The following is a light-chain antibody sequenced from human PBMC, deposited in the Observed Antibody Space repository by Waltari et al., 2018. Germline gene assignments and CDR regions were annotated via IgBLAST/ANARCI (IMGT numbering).Light chain of an antibody. CDR1: SSDVGGYNY. CDR3: SSYTSSSTL. CDR2: DVS. J-gene: IGLJ2*01. Sequence: QSALTQPAPVSGSPGQSITISCTGTSSDVGGYNYVSWYQQPPGKAPKLMIYDVSNRPSGVSNRFSGSKSGNTASLTISGLQAGDEADYYCSSYTSSSTLFGGGTKLTVL. V-gene: IGLV2-14*01.